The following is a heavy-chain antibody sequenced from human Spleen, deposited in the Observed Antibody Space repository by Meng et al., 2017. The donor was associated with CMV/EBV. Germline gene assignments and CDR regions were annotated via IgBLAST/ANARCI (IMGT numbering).Heavy chain of an antibody. J-gene: IGHJ5*02. Sequence: SGVTVSSYAMSWVRQAPGKGLEWVSAISGSGGSTYYADSVKGRFTISRDNSKNTLYLQMNSLRAEDTAVYYCAKDDSSWYSGWFDPWGQGTLVTVSS. V-gene: IGHV3-23*01. CDR3: AKDDSSWYSGWFDP. CDR2: ISGSGGST. D-gene: IGHD6-13*01. CDR1: GVTVSSYA.